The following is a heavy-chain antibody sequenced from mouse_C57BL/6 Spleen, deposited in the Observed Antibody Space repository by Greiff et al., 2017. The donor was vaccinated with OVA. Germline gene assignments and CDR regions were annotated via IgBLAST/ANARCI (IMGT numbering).Heavy chain of an antibody. CDR2: IYPGDGDT. CDR3: ARFYYSSGYWYFDV. V-gene: IGHV1-80*01. J-gene: IGHJ1*03. Sequence: VQLMESGAELVKPGASVKISCKASGYAFSSYWMNWVKQRPGKGLEWIGQIYPGDGDTNYNGKFKGKATLTADKSSSTAYMQLSSLTSEDSAVDSCARFYYSSGYWYFDVWGTGTTVTVSS. CDR1: GYAFSSYW. D-gene: IGHD1-1*01.